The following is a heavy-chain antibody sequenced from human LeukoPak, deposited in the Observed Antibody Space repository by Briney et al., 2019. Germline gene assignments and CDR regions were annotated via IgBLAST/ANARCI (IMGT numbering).Heavy chain of an antibody. V-gene: IGHV1-8*01. CDR1: GYTFTSYD. CDR3: AGVGRHRAAALYYFDY. CDR2: MNPNSGNT. J-gene: IGHJ4*02. D-gene: IGHD6-13*01. Sequence: ASVKVSCKASGYTFTSYDINWVRQATGQGLEWMGWMNPNSGNTGYAQKFQGRVTMTRNTSISTAYMELSSLRSEDTAVYYCAGVGRHRAAALYYFDYWGQGTLVTVSS.